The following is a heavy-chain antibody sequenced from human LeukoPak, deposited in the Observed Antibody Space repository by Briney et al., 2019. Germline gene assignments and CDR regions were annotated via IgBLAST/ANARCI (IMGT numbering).Heavy chain of an antibody. CDR1: GYTFTSYG. CDR3: ARNGDQLLHPYNWVDP. V-gene: IGHV1-18*01. CDR2: ISAYNGNT. J-gene: IGHJ5*02. D-gene: IGHD2-2*01. Sequence: ASVKVSCKASGYTFTSYGISWVRQAPGQGLEWMGWISAYNGNTNYAQKLQGRVTMTTDTSTSTAYMELRSLRSDDTAVYYCARNGDQLLHPYNWVDPWGQGTLVTVSS.